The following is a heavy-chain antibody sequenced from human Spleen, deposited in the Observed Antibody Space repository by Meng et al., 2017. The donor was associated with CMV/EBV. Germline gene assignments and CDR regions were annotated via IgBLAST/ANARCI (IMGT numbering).Heavy chain of an antibody. J-gene: IGHJ4*02. CDR2: IYWDDDK. D-gene: IGHD5-18*01. CDR3: AHMKKEGNTAMVHFDY. V-gene: IGHV2-5*02. Sequence: QITLKESGPTLGKPXXTLTLTCPFSGFSLSTSGVGVGWIRQPPGKALEWLALIYWDDDKRYSPSLKSRLTITKDTSKNQVVLTMTNMDPVDTATYYCAHMKKEGNTAMVHFDYWGQGTLVTVSS. CDR1: GFSLSTSGVG.